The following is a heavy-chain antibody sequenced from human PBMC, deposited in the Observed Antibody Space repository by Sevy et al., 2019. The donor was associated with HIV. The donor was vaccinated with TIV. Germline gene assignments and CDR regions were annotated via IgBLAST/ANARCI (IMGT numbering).Heavy chain of an antibody. D-gene: IGHD3-3*01. J-gene: IGHJ4*02. V-gene: IGHV3-73*01. Sequence: GSLRLSCAASGFTFSGSAMHWVRQASGKGLEWVGRIRSKANSYATAYAASVKGRFTISRDDSKNTAYLQMNSLKTEDTAMYYCTRPHYDFWSGYQDYWGQGTLVTVSS. CDR2: IRSKANSYAT. CDR3: TRPHYDFWSGYQDY. CDR1: GFTFSGSA.